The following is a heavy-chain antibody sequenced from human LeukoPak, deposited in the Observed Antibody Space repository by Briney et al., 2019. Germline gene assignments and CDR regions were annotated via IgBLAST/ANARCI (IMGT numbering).Heavy chain of an antibody. Sequence: KPSQTLSLTCTVSGGSISSGGYYWSWIRQLPGKGLEWIGYIYYSGSTDYNPSLRSRVTISVDTSENHFSLKLSSVSAADTAVYYCARASYGGNGRYYGMDVWGQGTTVTVSS. J-gene: IGHJ6*02. D-gene: IGHD4-23*01. V-gene: IGHV4-31*03. CDR2: IYYSGST. CDR3: ARASYGGNGRYYGMDV. CDR1: GGSISSGGYY.